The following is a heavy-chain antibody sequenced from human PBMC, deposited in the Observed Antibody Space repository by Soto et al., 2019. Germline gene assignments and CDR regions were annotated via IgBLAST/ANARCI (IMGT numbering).Heavy chain of an antibody. CDR2: IYHSGST. J-gene: IGHJ5*02. Sequence: PSETLSLTCAVSGGSISSSNWWSWVRQPPGKGLEWIGEIYHSGSTNYNPSLNSRVSISVDKSRSYFSLDLFSVTAADTAVYYCSSQTYSYAWHHWGQGTQVTVSS. V-gene: IGHV4-4*02. D-gene: IGHD5-18*01. CDR1: GGSISSSNW. CDR3: SSQTYSYAWHH.